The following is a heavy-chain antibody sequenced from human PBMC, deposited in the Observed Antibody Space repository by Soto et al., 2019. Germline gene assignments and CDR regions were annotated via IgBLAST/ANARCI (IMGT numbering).Heavy chain of an antibody. CDR2: IYYSGST. Sequence: SETLSLTCTVSGGSISSGGYYWSWIRQHPGKGLEWIGYIYYSGSTYYNPSLKSRVTISVDTSKNQFSLKLSSVTAADTAVYYCARASKIDSSSWYFDYWGQGTLVTVSS. J-gene: IGHJ4*02. D-gene: IGHD6-13*01. V-gene: IGHV4-31*03. CDR3: ARASKIDSSSWYFDY. CDR1: GGSISSGGYY.